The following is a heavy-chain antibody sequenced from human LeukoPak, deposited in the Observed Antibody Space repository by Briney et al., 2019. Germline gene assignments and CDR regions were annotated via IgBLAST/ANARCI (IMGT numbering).Heavy chain of an antibody. V-gene: IGHV4-34*01. J-gene: IGHJ4*02. CDR3: ARGRRYYDYVWGSYRQSYYFDY. Sequence: SETLSLTCAVYGGSFGGYYWSWIRQPPGKGLEWIGEINHSGSTNYNPSLKSRVTISVDTSKNQFSLKLSSVTAADTAVYYCARGRRYYDYVWGSYRQSYYFDYWGQGTLVTVSS. CDR2: INHSGST. CDR1: GGSFGGYY. D-gene: IGHD3-16*02.